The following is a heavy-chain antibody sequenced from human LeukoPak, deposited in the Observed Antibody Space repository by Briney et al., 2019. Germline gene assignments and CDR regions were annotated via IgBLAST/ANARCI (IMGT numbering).Heavy chain of an antibody. V-gene: IGHV1-18*01. CDR2: ISAYNGNT. D-gene: IGHD4-17*01. Sequence: ASVKVSCKASGYTFSIFGISWVRQAPGQGLEGMGWISAYNGNTNYAQKFQDRVTMTTDTSTSTAYMELRGLRSDDTAMYYCARAGATVTTHFDYWGQGTVVTVSP. J-gene: IGHJ4*02. CDR1: GYTFSIFG. CDR3: ARAGATVTTHFDY.